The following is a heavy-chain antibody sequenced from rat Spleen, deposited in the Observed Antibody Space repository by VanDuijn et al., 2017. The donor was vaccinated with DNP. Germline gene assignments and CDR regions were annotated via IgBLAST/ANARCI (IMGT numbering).Heavy chain of an antibody. V-gene: IGHV5-31*01. CDR1: GFTFNKYW. CDR2: ITSSGGST. Sequence: EVQLVESGGDLVQPGRSLKLSCVASGFTFNKYWMTWIRQVPGKGLEWVAAITSSGGSTYYRDSVKGRFTISRDNVESTLYLQMDSLRSEDTATYYCTRGKNYALDAWGQGTSVTVSS. CDR3: TRGKNYALDA. D-gene: IGHD1-4*01. J-gene: IGHJ4*01.